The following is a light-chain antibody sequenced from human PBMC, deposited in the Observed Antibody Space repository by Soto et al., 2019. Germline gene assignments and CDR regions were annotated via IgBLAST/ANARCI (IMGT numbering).Light chain of an antibody. CDR1: SSDVGGYNY. V-gene: IGLV2-14*01. Sequence: QSALTQPASVSGSPGQSITISCTGTSSDVGGYNYVSWYQQHPRKAPKLMIYDVSNRPSGVSNRFSGSKSGNTASLTISGLQAEDEADYYCSSYTSSILFGGGTKLTVL. CDR2: DVS. CDR3: SSYTSSIL. J-gene: IGLJ2*01.